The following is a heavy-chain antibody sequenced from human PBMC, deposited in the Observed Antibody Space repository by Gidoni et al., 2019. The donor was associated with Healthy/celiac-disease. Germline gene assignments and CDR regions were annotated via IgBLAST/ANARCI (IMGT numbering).Heavy chain of an antibody. CDR2: IYPGDSDT. Sequence: MPGKGLAWMGIIYPGDSDTRYSPSFQGQVTISADKSISTAYLQWSSLKASDTAMYYCARQLARHCSGISCPAGYWGQGTLVTVSS. J-gene: IGHJ4*02. D-gene: IGHD2-15*01. V-gene: IGHV5-51*01. CDR3: ARQLARHCSGISCPAGY.